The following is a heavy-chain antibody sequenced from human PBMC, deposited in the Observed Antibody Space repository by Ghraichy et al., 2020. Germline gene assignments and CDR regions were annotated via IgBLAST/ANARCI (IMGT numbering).Heavy chain of an antibody. D-gene: IGHD3-3*01. J-gene: IGHJ6*02. Sequence: ASVKVSCKASGYTFTSYGISWVRQAPGQGLEWMGWISAYNGNTNYAQKLQGRVTMTTDTSTSTAYMELRSLRSDDTAVYYCARGYDFWSGYPLHYYYGMDVWGQGTTVTVSS. V-gene: IGHV1-18*01. CDR2: ISAYNGNT. CDR3: ARGYDFWSGYPLHYYYGMDV. CDR1: GYTFTSYG.